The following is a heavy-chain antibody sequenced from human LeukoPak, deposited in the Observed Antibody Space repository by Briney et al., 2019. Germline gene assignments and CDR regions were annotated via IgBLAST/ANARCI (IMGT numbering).Heavy chain of an antibody. D-gene: IGHD2-15*01. CDR2: ISYDGSNK. J-gene: IGHJ6*02. V-gene: IGHV3-30*03. CDR1: GFTFSSYG. Sequence: GGSLRLSCAASGFTFSSYGMHWVRQAPGKGLEWVAVISYDGSNKYYADSVKGRFTISRDNSKNTLYLQMNSLRAEDTAVYYCARDGCGGSCYIVLYYYYYGMDVWGQGTTVTVSS. CDR3: ARDGCGGSCYIVLYYYYYGMDV.